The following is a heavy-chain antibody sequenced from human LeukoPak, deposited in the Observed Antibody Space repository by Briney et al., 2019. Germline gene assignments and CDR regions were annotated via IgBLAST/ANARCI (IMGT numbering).Heavy chain of an antibody. CDR3: AKDGTRYDSSGYYSHLDY. D-gene: IGHD3-22*01. Sequence: GRSLRLSCAASGFTFDDYAMHWVRQAPGKGLEWVSGISWNSGSIGYADSVKGRITISRDNAKNSLYLQMNSLRAEDMALYYCAKDGTRYDSSGYYSHLDYWGQGRLVTVSS. CDR2: ISWNSGSI. CDR1: GFTFDDYA. V-gene: IGHV3-9*03. J-gene: IGHJ4*02.